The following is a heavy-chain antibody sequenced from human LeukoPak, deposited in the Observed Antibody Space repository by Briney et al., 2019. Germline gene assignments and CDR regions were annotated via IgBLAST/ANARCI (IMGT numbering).Heavy chain of an antibody. V-gene: IGHV4-4*07. CDR2: IYTSGSI. Sequence: SETLSLTCTVSGGSMNNYYWSWIRQPAGKGLEWIGRIYTSGSIHYNPSLMSRVTMSLDTSKNQFSLNLNSVTAADTAVYYCARVGPDGRYFDYWGQGTLVTVSS. J-gene: IGHJ4*02. D-gene: IGHD2-2*01. CDR1: GGSMNNYY. CDR3: ARVGPDGRYFDY.